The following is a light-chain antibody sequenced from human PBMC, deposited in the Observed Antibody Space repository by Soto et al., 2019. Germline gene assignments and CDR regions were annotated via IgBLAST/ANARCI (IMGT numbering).Light chain of an antibody. CDR2: QDS. Sequence: ELTQPPSVSVSPGQTASITCSGDKLGDKYTCWYQQKPGQSPVLVIYQDSKRPSGIPERFSGSNSGNTATLTISGTQAMDEADYYCQAWDSSTVVFGGGTKLTVL. V-gene: IGLV3-1*01. J-gene: IGLJ2*01. CDR3: QAWDSSTVV. CDR1: KLGDKY.